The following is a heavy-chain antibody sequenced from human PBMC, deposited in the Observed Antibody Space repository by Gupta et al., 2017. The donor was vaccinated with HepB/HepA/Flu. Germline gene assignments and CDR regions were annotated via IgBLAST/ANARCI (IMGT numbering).Heavy chain of an antibody. CDR1: GYTFTGYY. V-gene: IGHV1-2*02. Sequence: QVQLVQSGAEVKKPGASVKVSCKASGYTFTGYYMHWVRQAPGQGLEWMGWINPNSGGTNYAQKFQGRVTMTRDTSISTAYMELSRLRSDDTAVYYCARGYVDTAMDAPYYYYYYYMDVWGKGTTVTVSS. CDR2: INPNSGGT. CDR3: ARGYVDTAMDAPYYYYYYYMDV. J-gene: IGHJ6*03. D-gene: IGHD5-18*01.